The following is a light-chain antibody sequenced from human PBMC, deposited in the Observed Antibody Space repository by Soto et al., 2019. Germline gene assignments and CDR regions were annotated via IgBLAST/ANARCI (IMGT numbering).Light chain of an antibody. Sequence: HSALTQPASVSASPGQSITISCTGTSSDVGGYDLVSWYQQRPGKAPKLMIYEGNKRPSGVSNRFSGSKSGNTASLTISGLQAEDEADYYCSSYTSSSTPHVVFGGGTKLTVL. CDR3: SSYTSSSTPHVV. CDR2: EGN. CDR1: SSDVGGYDL. J-gene: IGLJ2*01. V-gene: IGLV2-14*02.